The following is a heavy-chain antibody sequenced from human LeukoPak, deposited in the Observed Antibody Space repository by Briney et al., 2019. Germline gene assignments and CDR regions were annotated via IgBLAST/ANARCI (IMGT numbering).Heavy chain of an antibody. J-gene: IGHJ3*02. D-gene: IGHD3-9*01. CDR2: ISDSGGST. CDR1: GFTFSSYA. V-gene: IGHV3-23*01. Sequence: PGGSLRLSCAASGFTFSSYAMSWVRQAPGKGLEWVSAISDSGGSTYHADSVKGRFTISRDNSKNTLYLQMNSLRAEDTAVYYCAKKTNYDILTGYSDAFDIWGQGTMVTVSS. CDR3: AKKTNYDILTGYSDAFDI.